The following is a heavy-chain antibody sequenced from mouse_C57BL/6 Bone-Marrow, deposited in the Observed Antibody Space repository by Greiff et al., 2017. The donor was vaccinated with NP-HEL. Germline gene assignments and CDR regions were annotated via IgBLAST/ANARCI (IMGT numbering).Heavy chain of an antibody. J-gene: IGHJ1*03. D-gene: IGHD1-1*01. CDR3: ARSEGLLLRFRYEWYFDV. CDR1: GYTFTDYY. Sequence: VQLQQSGPVLVKPGASVKMSCKASGYTFTDYYMNWVKQSHGKSLEWIGVINPYNGGTSYNQKFKGKATLTVDKSSSTAYMELNSLTSEDSAVYYCARSEGLLLRFRYEWYFDVWGTGTTVTVSS. V-gene: IGHV1-19*01. CDR2: INPYNGGT.